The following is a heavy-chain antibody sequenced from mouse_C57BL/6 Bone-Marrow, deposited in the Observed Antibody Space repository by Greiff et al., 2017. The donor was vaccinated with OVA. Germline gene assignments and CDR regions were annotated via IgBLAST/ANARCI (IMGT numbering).Heavy chain of an antibody. J-gene: IGHJ3*01. CDR1: GFALTSSG. Sequence: VQRVESGPGLVAPSQTLSITCTASGFALTSSGVDWVRQPPGKGLEWLGVIWGGGSTNYNSALLSRLSISKDNSKSQVFLKMNSLQSDDTAMYYCAKHEDCGSSWGFAYWGQGTLVTVSA. CDR3: AKHEDCGSSWGFAY. V-gene: IGHV2-9*01. CDR2: IWGGGST. D-gene: IGHD1-1*01.